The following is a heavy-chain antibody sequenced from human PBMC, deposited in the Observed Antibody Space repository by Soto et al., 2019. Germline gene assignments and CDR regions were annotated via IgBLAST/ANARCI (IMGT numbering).Heavy chain of an antibody. CDR1: GGFISSYY. V-gene: IGHV4-59*01. J-gene: IGHJ4*02. D-gene: IGHD5-18*01. CDR3: ARDEYSYGFFDY. Sequence: SETLSLTCTVSGGFISSYYLSWIRQPPGKGLEWIGYIYDSGSTKYNPSLKSRVTISVDTSKNQFSLKRSSVTAADTAVYYCARDEYSYGFFDYWGQGTLVTVSS. CDR2: IYDSGST.